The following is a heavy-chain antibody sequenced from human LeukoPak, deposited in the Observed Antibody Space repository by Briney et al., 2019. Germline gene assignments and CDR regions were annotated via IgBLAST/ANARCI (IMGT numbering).Heavy chain of an antibody. CDR1: GFAFSSYS. J-gene: IGHJ4*02. Sequence: GGSLRLSCAASGFAFSSYSMNWVRQAPGKGLEWVSAISGSGGSTYHADSVKGRFTISRDNSKNTLYLQMNSLRAEDTAVYYCAKAGPDYYDSSGYYFGFDYWGQGTLVTVSS. CDR2: ISGSGGST. D-gene: IGHD3-22*01. V-gene: IGHV3-23*01. CDR3: AKAGPDYYDSSGYYFGFDY.